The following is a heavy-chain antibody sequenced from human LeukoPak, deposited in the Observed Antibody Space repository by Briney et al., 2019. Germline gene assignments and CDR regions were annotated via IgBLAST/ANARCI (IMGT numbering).Heavy chain of an antibody. J-gene: IGHJ4*02. CDR3: STARAYDSRSFDY. V-gene: IGHV5-10-1*01. D-gene: IGHD5-12*01. CDR2: IDPSDSYT. CDR1: GYSFTSHW. Sequence: GESLKISCKGSGYSFTSHWISWVRQMPGKGLEWMGRIDPSDSYTNYSPSFQGHVTISADKSINTAYLQWASLKASDTAMYYCSTARAYDSRSFDYWGQGTLVTVSS.